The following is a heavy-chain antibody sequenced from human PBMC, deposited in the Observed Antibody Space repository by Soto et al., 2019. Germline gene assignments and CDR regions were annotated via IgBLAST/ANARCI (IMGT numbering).Heavy chain of an antibody. J-gene: IGHJ5*01. CDR2: ISASGGRP. V-gene: IGHV3-23*01. CDR1: GFTFRSCT. CDR3: AKARCSTTDCYVPDS. D-gene: IGHD1-1*01. Sequence: DVQLLESGGGLVQPGGSPRLSCAASGFTFRSCTMSWVRQAPGKGLEWISSISASGGRPSYADSVQGRFIISRDNPMNTVYLQMSSLRSEDTARYFCAKARCSTTDCYVPDSWGQGTLVTVSS.